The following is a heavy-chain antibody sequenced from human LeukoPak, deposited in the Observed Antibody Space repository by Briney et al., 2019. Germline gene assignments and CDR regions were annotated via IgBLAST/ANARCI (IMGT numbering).Heavy chain of an antibody. Sequence: GGSLRLSCAASGFTFSSYSMNWVRQAPGKGLEWVSSISSSSSYIYYADSVKGRFTISRDNAKNSLYLQMSSLRAEDTAVYYCARYGDPSLDPYYYYGMDVWGQGTTVTVSS. J-gene: IGHJ6*02. D-gene: IGHD4-17*01. V-gene: IGHV3-21*01. CDR1: GFTFSSYS. CDR3: ARYGDPSLDPYYYYGMDV. CDR2: ISSSSSYI.